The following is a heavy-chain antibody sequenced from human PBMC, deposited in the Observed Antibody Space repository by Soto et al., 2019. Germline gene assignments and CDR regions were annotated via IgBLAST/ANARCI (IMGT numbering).Heavy chain of an antibody. CDR3: AKDKYSSGWSTPIDY. Sequence: GGSLRLSCAVSGFTFNSNDMTWVRQAPGKGLEWVSTISSSGAFTYHADSVRGRLTISRDNSKNTVYLQMNSLRAEDTAVYFCAKDKYSSGWSTPIDYWGQGTVVTVS. CDR2: ISSSGAFT. V-gene: IGHV3-23*01. D-gene: IGHD6-19*01. CDR1: GFTFNSND. J-gene: IGHJ4*02.